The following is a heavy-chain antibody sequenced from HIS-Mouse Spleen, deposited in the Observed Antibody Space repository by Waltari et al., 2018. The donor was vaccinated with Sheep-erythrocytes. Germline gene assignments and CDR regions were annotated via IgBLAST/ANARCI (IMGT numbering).Heavy chain of an antibody. CDR1: GFTFSSYS. D-gene: IGHD1-1*01. Sequence: EVQLVESGGGLVKPGGSLRLSCAASGFTFSSYSMNWVRQAPGKGLECDAAIRERVSYIYYSDKVKGRVTISRDNAKNSLYLQMNSLRAEDTAVYYCARDTGTDAFDIWGQGTMVTVSS. J-gene: IGHJ3*02. CDR3: ARDTGTDAFDI. V-gene: IGHV3-21*01. CDR2: IRERVSYI.